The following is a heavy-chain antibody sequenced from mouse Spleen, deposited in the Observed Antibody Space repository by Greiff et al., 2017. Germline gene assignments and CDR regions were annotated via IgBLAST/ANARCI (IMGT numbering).Heavy chain of an antibody. CDR3: ARENYDGSYPWFAY. J-gene: IGHJ3*01. CDR1: GYTFTSYW. Sequence: QVQLKQSGAELVRPGSSVKLSCKASGYTFTSYWMHWVKQRPIQGLEWIGNIDPSDSETHYNQKFKDKATLTVDKSSSTAYMQLSSLTSEDSAVYYCARENYDGSYPWFAYWGQGTLVTVSA. V-gene: IGHV1-52*01. D-gene: IGHD1-1*01. CDR2: IDPSDSET.